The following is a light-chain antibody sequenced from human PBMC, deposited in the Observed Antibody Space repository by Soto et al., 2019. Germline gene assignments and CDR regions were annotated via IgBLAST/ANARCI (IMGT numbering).Light chain of an antibody. CDR3: QQYGSSPLT. Sequence: EIVLTQSPGTLSLSPGERATLSCRASQSVSNNYLAWYQQKPGQAPRLLIYGASIRDTGLPDRFSGSGCGTDFTLTISSMEPDDFAVLHCQQYGSSPLTFGGGTKVDIK. CDR1: QSVSNNY. V-gene: IGKV3-20*01. CDR2: GAS. J-gene: IGKJ4*01.